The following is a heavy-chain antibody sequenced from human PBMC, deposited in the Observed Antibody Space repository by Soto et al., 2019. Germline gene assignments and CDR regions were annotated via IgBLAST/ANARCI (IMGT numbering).Heavy chain of an antibody. Sequence: SEILPLTCTVSGGPISTHYWSWIRQPPGKGLEWIGYIYYSGSTADNPSLMRRVTISLDTSKDQFSLMLISVTAADTAWYYCARHQYYYYMDVWGKGTTVTVSS. CDR3: ARHQYYYYMDV. CDR2: IYYSGST. V-gene: IGHV4-59*08. CDR1: GGPISTHY. D-gene: IGHD4-4*01. J-gene: IGHJ6*03.